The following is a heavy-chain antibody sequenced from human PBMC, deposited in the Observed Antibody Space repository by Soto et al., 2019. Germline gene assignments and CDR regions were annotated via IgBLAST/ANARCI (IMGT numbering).Heavy chain of an antibody. V-gene: IGHV3-30*18. J-gene: IGHJ6*03. CDR1: GFTFSSYG. CDR2: ISYDGSNK. CDR3: AKAARPTSYYYYYMDV. D-gene: IGHD6-6*01. Sequence: QVQLVESGGGVVQPGRSLRLSCAASGFTFSSYGMHWVRQAPGKGLEWVAVISYDGSNKYYADSVKGRFTISRDNSKNTLYLQMNSLRAEDTAVYYCAKAARPTSYYYYYMDVWGKGTTVTVSS.